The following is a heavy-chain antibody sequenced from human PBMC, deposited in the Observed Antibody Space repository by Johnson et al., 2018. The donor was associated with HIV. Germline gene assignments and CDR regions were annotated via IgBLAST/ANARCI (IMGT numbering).Heavy chain of an antibody. Sequence: QVQLVESGGGVVQPGRSLRLSCAASGFTFSSYGMHWVRQAPGKGLEWLAVISYDGSNKYYADSVTGRFTISRDNSKDTLYLQMNSLRAEDTAVYYCARDGGETVVGSGAFDIWGQGTKVTVSS. CDR2: ISYDGSNK. CDR1: GFTFSSYG. CDR3: ARDGGETVVGSGAFDI. D-gene: IGHD4-23*01. J-gene: IGHJ3*02. V-gene: IGHV3-30*03.